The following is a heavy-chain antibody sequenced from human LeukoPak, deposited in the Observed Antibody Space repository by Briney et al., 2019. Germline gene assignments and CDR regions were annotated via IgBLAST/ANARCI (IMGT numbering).Heavy chain of an antibody. V-gene: IGHV3-30*04. D-gene: IGHD1-14*01. Sequence: PGGSLRLSCAASGFTFSSYAMHWVRQAPGRGLEWVAVISDDGSNKYYADSVKGRFTISRDNSKNTLSLQMNSLRAEDTAVYYCARGNPPYWGQGTLVTVSS. CDR3: ARGNPPY. CDR1: GFTFSSYA. CDR2: ISDDGSNK. J-gene: IGHJ4*02.